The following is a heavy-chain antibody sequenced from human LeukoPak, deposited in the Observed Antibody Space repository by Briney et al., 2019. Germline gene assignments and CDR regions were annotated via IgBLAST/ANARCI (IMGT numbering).Heavy chain of an antibody. D-gene: IGHD3-10*01. Sequence: GGSLRLSCAASGFTFSRHWMSWVRQAPGKGLEWVANIKQDGSEKYYVDSVKGRFTISRDNAKNSLYLQMNSLRAEDTAVYYCARDLGLANYGSGAYGDYWGQGTLVTVSS. CDR3: ARDLGLANYGSGAYGDY. CDR2: IKQDGSEK. CDR1: GFTFSRHW. J-gene: IGHJ4*02. V-gene: IGHV3-7*01.